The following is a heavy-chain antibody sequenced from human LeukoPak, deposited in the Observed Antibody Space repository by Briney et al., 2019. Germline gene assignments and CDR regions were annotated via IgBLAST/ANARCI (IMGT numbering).Heavy chain of an antibody. D-gene: IGHD6-13*01. CDR3: ARRSGTSRHYGMDV. CDR2: IYYSGST. Sequence: SETLSLTCTVSGGSISSYYWSWIRQPPGKGLEWIGYIYYSGSTNYNPSLKSRVTILVDTCKNQFSLELSSVTAADTAVYYCARRSGTSRHYGMDVWGQGTTVTVSS. CDR1: GGSISSYY. V-gene: IGHV4-59*08. J-gene: IGHJ6*02.